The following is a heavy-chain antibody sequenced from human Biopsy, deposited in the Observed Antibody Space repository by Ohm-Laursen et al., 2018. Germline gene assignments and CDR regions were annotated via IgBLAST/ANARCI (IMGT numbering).Heavy chain of an antibody. D-gene: IGHD3-10*01. Sequence: SLRLSCAASGFTFSSYSMNWVRQAPGKGLEWVSSISASSSYIYYADSVKGRFTVSRDNTKNTLYLQMNSLRAADTAIYFCATELLPPGVGGPWLDSWGQGTPVTVSP. V-gene: IGHV3-21*06. CDR3: ATELLPPGVGGPWLDS. CDR2: ISASSSYI. J-gene: IGHJ5*01. CDR1: GFTFSSYS.